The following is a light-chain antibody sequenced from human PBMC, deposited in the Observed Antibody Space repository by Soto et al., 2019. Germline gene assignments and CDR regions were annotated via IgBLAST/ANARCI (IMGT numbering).Light chain of an antibody. CDR1: SSNIGSNY. CDR2: RNN. CDR3: AAWDDSLSGHVV. J-gene: IGLJ2*01. Sequence: QSVLTQPPSASGTPGQRVTISCSGSSSNIGSNYVYWYQQLPGTAPKLLIYRNNQRSSGVPDRFSGSKSGTSASLAISGLRSEDEADYYCAAWDDSLSGHVVFGGGTKVTVL. V-gene: IGLV1-47*01.